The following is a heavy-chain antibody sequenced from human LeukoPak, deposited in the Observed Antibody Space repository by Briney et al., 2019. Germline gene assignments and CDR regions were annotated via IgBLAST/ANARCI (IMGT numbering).Heavy chain of an antibody. J-gene: IGHJ4*02. CDR2: ISSSGSTI. D-gene: IGHD3-10*01. Sequence: GGSLRLSCAASTFTFSSYEMNWVRQAPGKGLEWVSYISSSGSTIYYAASVKGRFTISRDNAKNSLYLQMNSLRAEDTAVYYCARDGKGRNRIGYYFDYWGQGTLVTVSS. CDR1: TFTFSSYE. CDR3: ARDGKGRNRIGYYFDY. V-gene: IGHV3-48*03.